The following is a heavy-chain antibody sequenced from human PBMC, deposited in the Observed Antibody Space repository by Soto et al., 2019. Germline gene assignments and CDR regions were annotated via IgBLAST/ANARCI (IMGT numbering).Heavy chain of an antibody. V-gene: IGHV3-23*01. D-gene: IGHD3-10*01. CDR1: GFTFSSYA. J-gene: IGHJ4*02. CDR2: ISGSGGST. Sequence: GGSLRLSCAASGFTFSSYAMSWVRQAPGKGLEWVSAISGSGGSTYYADSVKGRFTISRDNSKNTLYLQMNSLRAEDTAVYYCAKASDNVLLWLGELLYRTTLCDYWGQGTLVTV. CDR3: AKASDNVLLWLGELLYRTTLCDY.